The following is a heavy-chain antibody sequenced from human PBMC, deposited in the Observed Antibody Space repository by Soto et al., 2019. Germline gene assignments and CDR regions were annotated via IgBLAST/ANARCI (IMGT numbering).Heavy chain of an antibody. J-gene: IGHJ4*02. CDR2: IWYDGSNK. CDR1: GFTFSSYG. CDR3: ARDRCSSTSCYFDY. Sequence: PGGSLRLSCAASGFTFSSYGMHWVRQAPGKGLEWVAVIWYDGSNKYYADSVKGRFTISRDNSKNTLYLQMNSLRAEDTAVYYCARDRCSSTSCYFDYWGQGTLVTVSS. D-gene: IGHD2-2*01. V-gene: IGHV3-33*01.